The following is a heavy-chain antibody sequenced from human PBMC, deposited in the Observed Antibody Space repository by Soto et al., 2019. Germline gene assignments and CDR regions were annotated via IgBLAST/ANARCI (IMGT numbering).Heavy chain of an antibody. CDR3: TRPMVRGVIGYYYGMDV. CDR2: IKSKTDGGTT. V-gene: IGHV3-15*07. D-gene: IGHD3-10*01. Sequence: GGSLRLSCAASGFTFSNAWMNWVRQAPGKGLEWVGRIKSKTDGGTTDYAAPVKGRFTISRDDSKNTLYLQMNSLKTEDTAVYYCTRPMVRGVIGYYYGMDVWGQGTTVTVSS. CDR1: GFTFSNAW. J-gene: IGHJ6*02.